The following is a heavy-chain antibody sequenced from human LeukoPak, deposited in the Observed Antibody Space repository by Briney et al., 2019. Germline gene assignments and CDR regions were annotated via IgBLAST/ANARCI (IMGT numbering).Heavy chain of an antibody. Sequence: GASVKVSCKASGGTFSSNAISWVRQAPGQGLEWMGRIIPILGIANYAQKFQGRVTITADKSTSTAYMELSSLRSEDTAVYYCARVEGYGDYPLDYWGQGTLVTVSS. CDR2: IIPILGIA. V-gene: IGHV1-69*04. CDR1: GGTFSSNA. CDR3: ARVEGYGDYPLDY. J-gene: IGHJ4*02. D-gene: IGHD4-17*01.